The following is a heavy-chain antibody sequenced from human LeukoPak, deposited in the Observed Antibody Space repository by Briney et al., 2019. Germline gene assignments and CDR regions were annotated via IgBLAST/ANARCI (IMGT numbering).Heavy chain of an antibody. J-gene: IGHJ3*02. V-gene: IGHV4-59*01. CDR3: ARLRDAFDI. Sequence: SETLSLTCTVSGGSISSYYWSWIRQPPGKGLEWIGYIYYSGSTNYNPSLKSRVTISVDTSKNQFSLKLSSVTAADTAVYYCARLRDAFDIWGQGTMVTVSS. D-gene: IGHD3-16*01. CDR2: IYYSGST. CDR1: GGSISSYY.